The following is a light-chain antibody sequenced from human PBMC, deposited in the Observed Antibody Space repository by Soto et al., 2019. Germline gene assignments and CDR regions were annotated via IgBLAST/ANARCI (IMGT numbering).Light chain of an antibody. Sequence: IVLTQSPGTLSLSPGERATLSCRASQSVSSSYLAWYQQKPVQAPRLLIYGASSRATGIPDRFSGSGSGTEFTLTISSLQPDDFATYYCQQYNSYSFGQGTKVDIK. J-gene: IGKJ1*01. CDR3: QQYNSYS. CDR1: QSVSSSY. V-gene: IGKV3-20*01. CDR2: GAS.